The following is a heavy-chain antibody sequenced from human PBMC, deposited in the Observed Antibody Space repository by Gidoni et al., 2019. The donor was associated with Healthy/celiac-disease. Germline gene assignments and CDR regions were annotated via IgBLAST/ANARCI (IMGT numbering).Heavy chain of an antibody. V-gene: IGHV3-43D*03. D-gene: IGHD2-2*02. CDR3: AKGAVPAAILSGFDY. CDR2: ISWDGGST. CDR1: GFTFVDYA. J-gene: IGHJ4*02. Sequence: EVQLVESGGVVVQPGGSLRLSCAASGFTFVDYAMHWVRQAPGKGLEWVSLISWDGGSTYYADSVKGRFTISRDNSKNSLYLQMNSLRAEDTALYYCAKGAVPAAILSGFDYWGQGTLVTVSS.